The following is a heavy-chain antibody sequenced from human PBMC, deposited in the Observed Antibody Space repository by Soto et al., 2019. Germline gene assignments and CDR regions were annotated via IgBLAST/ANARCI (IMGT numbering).Heavy chain of an antibody. CDR2: ISSDGSNK. V-gene: IGHV3-30-3*01. CDR1: RFTFSSYA. J-gene: IGHJ4*02. D-gene: IGHD3-22*01. Sequence: GGSLRLSCEASRFTFSSYAMHWVRQPPGKGLEWVAVISSDGSNKFYADSVKGRFTISRDNSKSTMYLQMNSLRAEDTAVYYCARSTMTVVVNDFDYWGQGTLVTVSS. CDR3: ARSTMTVVVNDFDY.